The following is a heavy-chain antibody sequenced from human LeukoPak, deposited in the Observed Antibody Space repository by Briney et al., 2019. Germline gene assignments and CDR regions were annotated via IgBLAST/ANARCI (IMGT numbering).Heavy chain of an antibody. CDR1: GGSITNYY. V-gene: IGHV4-4*09. Sequence: PSETLSLTCSVSGGSITNYYWSWIRQPPGKGLEWIAYIHFSGSTNINPSLKSRVTMSLDTSKHHFSLDLTSVTAADTAVYYCARTYCGGDCSLGNWYFDLWGRGTLITVSS. D-gene: IGHD2-21*02. CDR2: IHFSGST. J-gene: IGHJ2*01. CDR3: ARTYCGGDCSLGNWYFDL.